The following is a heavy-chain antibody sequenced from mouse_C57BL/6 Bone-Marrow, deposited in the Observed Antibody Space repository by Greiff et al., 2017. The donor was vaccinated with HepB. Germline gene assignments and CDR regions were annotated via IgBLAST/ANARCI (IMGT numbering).Heavy chain of an antibody. D-gene: IGHD4-1*01. CDR2: IDPENGDT. CDR1: GFNIKDDY. J-gene: IGHJ3*01. V-gene: IGHV14-4*01. CDR3: ARRSRKLGRFAY. Sequence: VQLQQSGAELVRPGASVKLSCTASGFNIKDDYMHWVKQRPEQGLEWIGWIDPENGDTEYASKFQGKATITADTSSNTAYMQLSSLTSEDSAVYYCARRSRKLGRFAYWGQGTLVTVSA.